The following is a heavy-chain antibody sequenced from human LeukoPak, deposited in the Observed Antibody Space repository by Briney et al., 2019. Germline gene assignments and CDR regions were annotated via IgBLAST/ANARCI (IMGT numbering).Heavy chain of an antibody. D-gene: IGHD3-10*01. CDR3: ARGMVRGVKGFDY. CDR2: INPNSGGT. CDR1: GYTFTGYY. Sequence: ASVKVSCKASGYTFTGYYMHWVRQAPGQGLEWMGWINPNSGGTNYAQKFQGRVTMTRDTSISTAYMELSRLRSDDTAVYYCARGMVRGVKGFDYWGQGTLVTVSS. J-gene: IGHJ4*02. V-gene: IGHV1-2*02.